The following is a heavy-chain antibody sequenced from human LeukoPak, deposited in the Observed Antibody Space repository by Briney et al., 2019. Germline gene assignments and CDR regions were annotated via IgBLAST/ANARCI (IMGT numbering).Heavy chain of an antibody. CDR1: GGSVSISSYY. V-gene: IGHV4-39*01. CDR2: IYYSGST. J-gene: IGHJ6*02. D-gene: IGHD3-3*01. CDR3: ARQYYDFWSGYYDYYYYGMDV. Sequence: PSETLSLTCTVSGGSVSISSYYWGWIRQPPGKGLEWIGSIYYSGSTYYNPSLKSRVTISVDTSKNQFSLKLSSVTAADTAVYYCARQYYDFWSGYYDYYYYGMDVWGQGTTVTVSS.